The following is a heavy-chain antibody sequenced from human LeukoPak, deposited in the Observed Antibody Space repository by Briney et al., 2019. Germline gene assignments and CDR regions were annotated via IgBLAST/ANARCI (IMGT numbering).Heavy chain of an antibody. V-gene: IGHV6-1*01. J-gene: IGHJ4*02. Sequence: SQTLSLTCAISGDSVSSNGASWNWIRQSPSRGLEWLGRTYYRSQQWHSDYAPSMRGRITLNPDTSKNQFSLQLSSMTPEDTAVYYCGRETDFGVVTNWGQGTLVTVSS. D-gene: IGHD3-3*01. CDR2: TYYRSQQWHS. CDR1: GDSVSSNGAS. CDR3: GRETDFGVVTN.